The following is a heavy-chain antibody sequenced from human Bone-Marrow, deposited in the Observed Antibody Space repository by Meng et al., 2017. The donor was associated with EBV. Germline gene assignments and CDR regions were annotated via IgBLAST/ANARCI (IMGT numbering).Heavy chain of an antibody. CDR2: INWNGENT. V-gene: IGHV3-20*01. CDR1: GFTFDDYG. J-gene: IGHJ5*02. D-gene: IGHD3-3*01. Sequence: VGSGGGVVRPVGSLRLSCAATGFTFDDYGMNWVRQVPGKGLEWVAGINWNGENTGYVDSVKGRFTISRDNAKNFLYLQMDSLRAEDTAFYHCARAGISIFWQHWFDPWGQGTLVTVSS. CDR3: ARAGISIFWQHWFDP.